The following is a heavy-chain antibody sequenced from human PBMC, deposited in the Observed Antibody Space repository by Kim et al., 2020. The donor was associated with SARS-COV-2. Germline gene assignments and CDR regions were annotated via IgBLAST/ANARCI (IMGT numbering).Heavy chain of an antibody. Sequence: PALQSRVTRSVDTSKNHFSLKLSSVTAADTAVYYGARRRGGLGHRSWFDPWGQGTLVTVSS. D-gene: IGHD3-16*01. J-gene: IGHJ5*02. V-gene: IGHV4-34*01. CDR3: ARRRGGLGHRSWFDP.